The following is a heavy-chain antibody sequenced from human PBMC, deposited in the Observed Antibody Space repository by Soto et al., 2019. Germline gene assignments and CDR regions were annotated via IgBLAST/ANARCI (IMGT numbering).Heavy chain of an antibody. Sequence: QVQLQESGPGLVKPSQTLSLTCTVSGGSISSGDYYWSWIRQHPGKGLEWIGYIYYSGSTYYNPSLTRRVPISVDTSMNQVSLKLSSVTAADTAVYYCARWWSGSRQGFDPWGQGTLVTVSS. J-gene: IGHJ5*02. CDR2: IYYSGST. CDR1: GGSISSGDYY. V-gene: IGHV4-31*03. CDR3: ARWWSGSRQGFDP. D-gene: IGHD3-3*01.